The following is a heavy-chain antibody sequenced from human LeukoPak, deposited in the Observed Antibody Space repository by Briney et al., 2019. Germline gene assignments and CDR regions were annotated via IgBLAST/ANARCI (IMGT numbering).Heavy chain of an antibody. CDR1: GYTFTSYD. CDR3: ARERSSLLDYYKDV. J-gene: IGHJ6*03. V-gene: IGHV1-8*01. Sequence: ASVKVSCKASGYTFTSYDINWVRQATGQGLGWVGWMNPNSGNTGYAQKFQGRVTMTRNTSIITAYMELSSLRSEDTAVYYCARERSSLLDYYKDVWGKGTTVTVSS. D-gene: IGHD2-2*01. CDR2: MNPNSGNT.